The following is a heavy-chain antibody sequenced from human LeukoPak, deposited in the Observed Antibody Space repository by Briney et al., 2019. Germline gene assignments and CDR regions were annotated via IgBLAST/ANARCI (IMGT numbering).Heavy chain of an antibody. V-gene: IGHV4-39*01. J-gene: IGHJ4*02. CDR2: IYYTGTT. Sequence: SSETLSLTCTVSGGSISSSDYYWGWIRQPPGKGLEWIGTIYYTGTTYYNPSLKSRVTIFVDTSKNQFSLKLTSVTAADTAVYYCARGRTPEYFDYWGQGTLVTVSS. CDR3: ARGRTPEYFDY. CDR1: GGSISSSDYY. D-gene: IGHD1-14*01.